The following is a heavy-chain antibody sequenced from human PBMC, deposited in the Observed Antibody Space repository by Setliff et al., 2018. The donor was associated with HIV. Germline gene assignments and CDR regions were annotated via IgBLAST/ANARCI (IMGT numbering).Heavy chain of an antibody. CDR3: ARLRSELGVFDY. J-gene: IGHJ4*02. Sequence: PSETLSLTCTVSGGSISSDYWSWIRQPPGKGLEWIGYVYHSGSTNYNPFLKSRVTISVDTSKNQFSMKLRSVTAADTAVYYCARLRSELGVFDYWVQGTLVTVSS. CDR1: GGSISSDY. D-gene: IGHD1-26*01. CDR2: VYHSGST. V-gene: IGHV4-59*08.